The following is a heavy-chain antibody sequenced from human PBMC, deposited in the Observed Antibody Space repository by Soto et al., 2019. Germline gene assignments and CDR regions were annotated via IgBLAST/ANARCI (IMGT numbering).Heavy chain of an antibody. Sequence: GGSLRLSCEASGLNFVDYAMHWVRQAPGKGLQWVSGISWNGNTIAYADSVKGRFIISRDNAKNSLFLQMNSLRPDDTAFYYCAKTPGGMATIYFDYLGQGTLVTVSS. CDR2: ISWNGNTI. J-gene: IGHJ4*02. V-gene: IGHV3-9*01. CDR1: GLNFVDYA. D-gene: IGHD5-12*01. CDR3: AKTPGGMATIYFDY.